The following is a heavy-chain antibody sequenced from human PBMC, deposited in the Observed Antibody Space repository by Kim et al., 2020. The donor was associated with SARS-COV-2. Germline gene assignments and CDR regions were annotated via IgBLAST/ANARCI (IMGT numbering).Heavy chain of an antibody. J-gene: IGHJ5*02. D-gene: IGHD2-15*01. V-gene: IGHV3-74*01. Sequence: DSVKGRFTISRDNAKNTLNLQMNSLRAEDTAVYYCARGGCGGSCPNWFDPWGQGTLVTVSS. CDR3: ARGGCGGSCPNWFDP.